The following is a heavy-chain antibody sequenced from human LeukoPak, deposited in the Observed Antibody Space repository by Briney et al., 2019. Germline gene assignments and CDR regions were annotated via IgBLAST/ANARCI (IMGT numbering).Heavy chain of an antibody. D-gene: IGHD6-19*01. V-gene: IGHV3-23*01. J-gene: IGHJ4*02. Sequence: PGGSLRLSCAASGFTFSSYAMSWVRQAPGRGLESVSAVSGSGSSTYYADSVKGRFTISRDNSKNTLYLQMNSMRAEDTAVYYCAKDPVAGTTSRFFHYWGQGTPVTVSS. CDR2: VSGSGSST. CDR3: AKDPVAGTTSRFFHY. CDR1: GFTFSSYA.